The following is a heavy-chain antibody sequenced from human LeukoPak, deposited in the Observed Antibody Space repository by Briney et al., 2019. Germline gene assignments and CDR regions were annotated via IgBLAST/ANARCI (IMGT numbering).Heavy chain of an antibody. J-gene: IGHJ3*02. CDR3: ARSNDYYLLTWAFDI. D-gene: IGHD2/OR15-2a*01. Sequence: GASVKVSCKPSGYTFTGFYIHWVRQAPGQGLEWMGWISPNSGGTDYAQRFQGRVTMTRDTSISTAYMELSSLRSDDTAVYYCARSNDYYLLTWAFDIWGQGTMVTVSS. CDR1: GYTFTGFY. CDR2: ISPNSGGT. V-gene: IGHV1-2*02.